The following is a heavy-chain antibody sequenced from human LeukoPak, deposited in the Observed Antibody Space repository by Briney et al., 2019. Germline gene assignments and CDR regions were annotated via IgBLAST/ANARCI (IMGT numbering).Heavy chain of an antibody. CDR3: ARDPGVSNDLYYFDY. J-gene: IGHJ4*02. CDR1: GYTFTGYY. D-gene: IGHD1-1*01. V-gene: IGHV1-2*02. CDR2: INPNSGGT. Sequence: GASVKVSCKASGYTFTGYYMHWVRQAPGQGLEWMGWINPNSGGTNYAQKFQGRVTMTRDTSISTAYMELSRLRSDDTAVYYCARDPGVSNDLYYFDYWGQGTLVTVSS.